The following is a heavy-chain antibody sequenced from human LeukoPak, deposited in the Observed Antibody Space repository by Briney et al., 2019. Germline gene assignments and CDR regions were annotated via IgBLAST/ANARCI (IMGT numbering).Heavy chain of an antibody. CDR1: GYTFTGYY. CDR3: ARDPLTLRGVDYYYMDV. V-gene: IGHV1-2*06. CDR2: INPNSGGT. J-gene: IGHJ6*03. Sequence: ASVKVSCKASGYTFTGYYMHWVRQAPGQGLEWMGRINPNSGGTNYAQKFQGRVTMTRDTSVTTGYMELTRLRSDDTAVYFCARDPLTLRGVDYYYMDVWGKGTTVTVSS. D-gene: IGHD3-10*01.